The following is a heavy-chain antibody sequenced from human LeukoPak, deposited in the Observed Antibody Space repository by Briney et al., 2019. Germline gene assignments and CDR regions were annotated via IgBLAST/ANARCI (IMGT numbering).Heavy chain of an antibody. V-gene: IGHV1-69*13. CDR1: GGTFSNYA. Sequence: GASVKLSCKASGGTFSNYAINWVRQAPGQGLEWLGGIIPIYGTTNYGQTFQGRVTITADESTTTAYMELSSLRSEDTALYYCATPHKYYDVWRGYCPFDNCGQGTLVTVSS. J-gene: IGHJ4*02. D-gene: IGHD3-3*01. CDR3: ATPHKYYDVWRGYCPFDN. CDR2: IIPIYGTT.